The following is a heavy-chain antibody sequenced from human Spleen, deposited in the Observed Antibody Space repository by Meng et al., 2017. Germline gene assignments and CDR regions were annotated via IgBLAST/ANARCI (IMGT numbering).Heavy chain of an antibody. V-gene: IGHV1-46*04. CDR3: ARERDATYYFHN. D-gene: IGHD5-24*01. J-gene: IGHJ4*02. CDR2: NNPRDGDT. CDR1: GDTVTYYH. Sequence: QVQLVQSGAEGMKPGRSVQVSCQASGDTVTYYHIHWVRQAPGQGIEWVGINNPRDGDTSYSQKLQGRVTLTRDTSTSTAYMELSSLSSGDTAVYYCARERDATYYFHNWGQGTLVTVSS.